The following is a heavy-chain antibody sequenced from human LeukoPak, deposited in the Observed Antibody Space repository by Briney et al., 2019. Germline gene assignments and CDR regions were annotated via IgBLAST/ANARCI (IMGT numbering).Heavy chain of an antibody. CDR1: VYTFTRYG. CDR3: ASGSYYFDY. J-gene: IGHJ4*02. Sequence: ASVTVSYMPSVYTFTRYGISWVRQAPGQGLQGMGLISPDNGDTTSAQNLQGRVILTTDPSTSTAYMELRSLRSDDTAVYYCASGSYYFDYLGQGTLVTVSS. D-gene: IGHD3-10*01. V-gene: IGHV1-18*01. CDR2: ISPDNGDT.